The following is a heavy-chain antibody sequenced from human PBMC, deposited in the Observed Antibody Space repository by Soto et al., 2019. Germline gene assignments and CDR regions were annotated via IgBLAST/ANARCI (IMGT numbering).Heavy chain of an antibody. Sequence: QVQLVQSGAEVKKPGSSVKVSCKASGGTFSSYAISWVRQAPGQGLEWMGGIIPIFGTANYAQKFQGRVTITADESTSTAYMELSSLRSEETAVYYCARHGISDYYDSSGYPLYWYFDLWGRGTLVTVSS. V-gene: IGHV1-69*01. CDR3: ARHGISDYYDSSGYPLYWYFDL. D-gene: IGHD3-22*01. CDR1: GGTFSSYA. CDR2: IIPIFGTA. J-gene: IGHJ2*01.